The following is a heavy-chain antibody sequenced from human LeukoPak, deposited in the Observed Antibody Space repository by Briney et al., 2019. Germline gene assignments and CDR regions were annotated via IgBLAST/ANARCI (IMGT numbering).Heavy chain of an antibody. V-gene: IGHV1-69*13. J-gene: IGHJ3*02. D-gene: IGHD2-15*01. CDR2: IIPIFGTA. CDR1: GYTFTSYG. CDR3: ARGGSYCSGGSCYSLAFDI. Sequence: ASVKVSCKASGYTFTSYGISWVRQAPGQGLEWMGGIIPIFGTANYAQKFQGRVTITADESTSTAYMELSSLRSEDTAVYYCARGGSYCSGGSCYSLAFDIWGQGTMVTVSS.